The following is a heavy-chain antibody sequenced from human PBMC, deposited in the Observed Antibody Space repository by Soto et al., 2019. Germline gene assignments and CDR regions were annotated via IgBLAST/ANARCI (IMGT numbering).Heavy chain of an antibody. D-gene: IGHD2-2*01. CDR2: ISYDGSNK. V-gene: IGHV3-30-3*01. CDR3: ARGRGYCSSTSCSGYYYYGMDV. Sequence: ESGGGVVQPGRSLRLSCAASGFTFSSYAMHWVRQAPGKGLEWVAVISYDGSNKYYADSVKGRFTISRDNSKNTLYLQMNSLRAEDTAVYYCARGRGYCSSTSCSGYYYYGMDVWGQGTTVTVSS. J-gene: IGHJ6*02. CDR1: GFTFSSYA.